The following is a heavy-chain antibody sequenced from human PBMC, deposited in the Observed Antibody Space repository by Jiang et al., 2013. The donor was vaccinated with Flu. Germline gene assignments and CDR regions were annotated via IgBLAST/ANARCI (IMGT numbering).Heavy chain of an antibody. CDR1: GGSISSYY. V-gene: IGHV4-59*01. CDR3: ARVRILDYGVPSHFDY. D-gene: IGHD4-17*01. Sequence: SGPGLVKPSETLSLTCTVSGGSISSYYWSWIRQPPGKGLEWIGYIYYSGSTNYNPSLKSRVTISVDTSKNQFSLKLSSVTAADTAVYYCARVRILDYGVPSHFDYWGQGTLVTVSS. CDR2: IYYSGST. J-gene: IGHJ4*02.